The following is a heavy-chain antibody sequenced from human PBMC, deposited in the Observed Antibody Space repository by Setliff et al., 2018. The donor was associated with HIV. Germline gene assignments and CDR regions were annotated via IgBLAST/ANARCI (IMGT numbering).Heavy chain of an antibody. CDR1: GFTFSSYD. J-gene: IGHJ5*02. Sequence: LRLSCAASGFTFSSYDMHWVRQATGKGLEWVSAIGTAGDTYYADSVKGRFTISRDNSKNTLFLQMNSLRPEDTAVYYCARDRGTPDKCFDPWGQGTPVTVSS. CDR2: IGTAGDT. V-gene: IGHV3-13*01. D-gene: IGHD3-16*01. CDR3: ARDRGTPDKCFDP.